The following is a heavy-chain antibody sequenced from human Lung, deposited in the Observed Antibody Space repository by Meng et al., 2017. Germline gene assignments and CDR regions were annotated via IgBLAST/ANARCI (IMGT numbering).Heavy chain of an antibody. V-gene: IGHV3-23*01. Sequence: EVQLLESGGGLVQPGGSLRLSCLASGFTFSSYAMTWVRQAPGKGLEWVSSISGSGGSTYYADSVRGRFTISRDNSKNTVYLQMNSLRAEDTAIYYCVRRIEYSSSSGYWGQGTLVTVSS. D-gene: IGHD6-6*01. J-gene: IGHJ4*02. CDR1: GFTFSSYA. CDR3: VRRIEYSSSSGY. CDR2: ISGSGGST.